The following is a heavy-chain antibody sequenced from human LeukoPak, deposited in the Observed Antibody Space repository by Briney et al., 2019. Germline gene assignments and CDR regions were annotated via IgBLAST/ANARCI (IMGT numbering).Heavy chain of an antibody. V-gene: IGHV1-18*04. CDR2: ISAYNGNT. CDR3: AREVIDCSAGSCYSFDY. CDR1: GYTFTSYG. Sequence: ASVKVSCKASGYTFTSYGISWVRQAPGQGREWMGWISAYNGNTNYAQKLQGRVTMTTDTSTSTAYMELRSLRTDDTAVYYCAREVIDCSAGSCYSFDYWGQGTLVTVSS. D-gene: IGHD2-15*01. J-gene: IGHJ4*02.